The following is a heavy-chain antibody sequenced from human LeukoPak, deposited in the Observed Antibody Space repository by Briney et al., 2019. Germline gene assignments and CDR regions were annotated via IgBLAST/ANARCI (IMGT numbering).Heavy chain of an antibody. CDR3: ARGPQWRGDYYYMDV. V-gene: IGHV1-8*01. CDR1: GYSFTNFD. D-gene: IGHD6-19*01. J-gene: IGHJ6*03. Sequence: AASVKVSCKASGYSFTNFDINRVRQATGQGLEWMGWMNPNSGNKGYAQKFQGRVSMTMNTSTTTAYMELGSLRSEDTAVYYCARGPQWRGDYYYMDVWGRGTTVTVSS. CDR2: MNPNSGNK.